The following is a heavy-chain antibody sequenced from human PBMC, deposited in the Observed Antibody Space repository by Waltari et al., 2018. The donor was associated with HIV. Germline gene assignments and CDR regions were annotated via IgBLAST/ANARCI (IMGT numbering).Heavy chain of an antibody. CDR3: ARENGFRSRDAFDI. CDR1: GFTFSSYG. D-gene: IGHD2-8*01. CDR2: IWYYGSNK. Sequence: QVQLVESGGGVVQPGRSLRLSCAASGFTFSSYGMHWVRQAPGNGLVLVAFIWYYGSNKYYADSVKGRFTISRDNSKNTLYLQMNSLRAEDTAVYYCARENGFRSRDAFDIWGQGTMVTVSS. V-gene: IGHV3-33*01. J-gene: IGHJ3*02.